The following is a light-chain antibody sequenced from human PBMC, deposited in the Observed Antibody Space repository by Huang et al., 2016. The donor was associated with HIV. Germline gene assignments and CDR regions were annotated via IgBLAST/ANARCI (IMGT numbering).Light chain of an antibody. Sequence: DIQMTQPPSSLSASVGDRVTITCRASQSISSYLNWCQQKPGNAPKLRIYAASRLQSGIPSGFSGSGSGTDFTLTISSLQPEDFATYYCQQSYSRLTFGGGTKVEIK. J-gene: IGKJ4*01. CDR1: QSISSY. CDR3: QQSYSRLT. CDR2: AAS. V-gene: IGKV1-39*01.